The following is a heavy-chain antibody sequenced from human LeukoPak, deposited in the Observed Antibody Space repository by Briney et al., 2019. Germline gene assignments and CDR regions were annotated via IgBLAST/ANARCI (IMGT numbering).Heavy chain of an antibody. CDR2: ISANTGKT. CDR1: GYTFDTYG. D-gene: IGHD6-13*01. CDR3: AKVAGDRMDF. Sequence: GASVKVSCKASGYTFDTYGFCWVRQAPGHGLEWMGWISANTGKTDYQGRVTMTTHTSTSTAYMELRTLRPDGTAVYYCAKVAGDRMDFWGQGTLLTVSS. V-gene: IGHV1-18*01. J-gene: IGHJ4*02.